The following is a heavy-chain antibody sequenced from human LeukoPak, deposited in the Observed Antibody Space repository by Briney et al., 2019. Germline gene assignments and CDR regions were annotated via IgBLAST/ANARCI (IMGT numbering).Heavy chain of an antibody. CDR2: ISSSGSTI. CDR3: ARDAVAGY. J-gene: IGHJ4*02. Sequence: GPLSLSCAASGFTFSSYEMNWVRQAPGKGLEWVSYISSSGSTIYYADSVKGRFTFSRDNAKNSLYLQMNSQRAEDTAVYYCARDAVAGYWGQGTLVTVSS. D-gene: IGHD6-19*01. V-gene: IGHV3-48*03. CDR1: GFTFSSYE.